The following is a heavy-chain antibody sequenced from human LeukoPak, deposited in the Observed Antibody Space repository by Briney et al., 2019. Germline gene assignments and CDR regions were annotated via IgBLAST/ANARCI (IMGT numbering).Heavy chain of an antibody. J-gene: IGHJ5*02. Sequence: GGSLRLSCAASGFTLSSYAMSWVSQAPGKGLEWVSAISGSGGSTYYADSVKGRFTISRDNSKNTLYLQMNSLRAEDTAVYYYAKDNSGYFNWFDPWDHGTLVTVSS. D-gene: IGHD3-22*01. V-gene: IGHV3-23*01. CDR1: GFTLSSYA. CDR3: AKDNSGYFNWFDP. CDR2: ISGSGGST.